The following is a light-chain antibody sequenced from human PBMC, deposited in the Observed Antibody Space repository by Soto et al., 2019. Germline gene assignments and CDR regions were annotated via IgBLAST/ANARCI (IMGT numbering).Light chain of an antibody. Sequence: QSVLTQPPSVSAAPGQKVTISCSGSSSNIGNNFVSWFQQFPGTAPKLLIYDNNKRPSGIPDRFSGSQSGTSATLGITGLQTGDEADYYCGTWDSSLSALYVFGSGTKVTVL. CDR3: GTWDSSLSALYV. J-gene: IGLJ1*01. CDR2: DNN. V-gene: IGLV1-51*01. CDR1: SSNIGNNF.